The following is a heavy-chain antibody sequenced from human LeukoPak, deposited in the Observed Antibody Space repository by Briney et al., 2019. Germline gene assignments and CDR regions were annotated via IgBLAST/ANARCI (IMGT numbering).Heavy chain of an antibody. CDR3: ARHGGTTVVTPGAFDY. D-gene: IGHD4-23*01. CDR2: IYPGDSDT. V-gene: IGHV5-51*01. CDR1: GYSFTSYW. J-gene: IGHJ4*02. Sequence: GESLKISCKGSGYSFTSYWIGWVRQMPGKGLEWMGIIYPGDSDTRYSPSFQGQVTISAHKSISTAYLQWSSLKASDTAMYYCARHGGTTVVTPGAFDYWGQGTLVTVSS.